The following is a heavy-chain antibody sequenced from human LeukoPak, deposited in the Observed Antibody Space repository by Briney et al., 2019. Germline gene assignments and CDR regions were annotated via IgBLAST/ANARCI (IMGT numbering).Heavy chain of an antibody. D-gene: IGHD2-2*01. Sequence: SETLSLTCAVYGGSFSGYYWSWIRQPPGKGLEWIGEINHSGSTNYNPSLKSRVTISVDTSKNQFSLKLSSVTAADTAVYYCARGPPWDIAVVPAAISWYFDLWGRGTLVTVSS. CDR3: ARGPPWDIAVVPAAISWYFDL. J-gene: IGHJ2*01. CDR2: INHSGST. CDR1: GGSFSGYY. V-gene: IGHV4-34*01.